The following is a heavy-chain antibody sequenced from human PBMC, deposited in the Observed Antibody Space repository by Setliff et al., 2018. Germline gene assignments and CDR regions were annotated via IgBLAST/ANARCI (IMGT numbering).Heavy chain of an antibody. D-gene: IGHD2-15*01. J-gene: IGHJ4*02. Sequence: ASVKVSCKTSGYNFITLGINWVRQAPGQGLEWVGWISPYSGKTDYAQKFQGRVIMTIDPSATTAYMELKALRSDDTAVYYCARGRGPDIVVTIPGDYWGQGTQVTVPQ. V-gene: IGHV1-18*01. CDR3: ARGRGPDIVVTIPGDY. CDR2: ISPYSGKT. CDR1: GYNFITLG.